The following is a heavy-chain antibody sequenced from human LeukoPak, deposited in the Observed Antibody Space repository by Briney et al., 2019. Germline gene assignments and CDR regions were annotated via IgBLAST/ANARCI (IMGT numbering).Heavy chain of an antibody. D-gene: IGHD3-9*01. CDR2: IHSSGST. V-gene: IGHV4-59*11. J-gene: IGHJ4*02. Sequence: SETLSLTCTVSGGSLSGHFWSWFRRPPGKGLENIGYIHSSGSTNYNPSYKSRVTVSLEMSKNQFSLSLSSVTAADTAVYYCARDPGDTDWYNFDFWGQGIVVTVSS. CDR3: ARDPGDTDWYNFDF. CDR1: GGSLSGHF.